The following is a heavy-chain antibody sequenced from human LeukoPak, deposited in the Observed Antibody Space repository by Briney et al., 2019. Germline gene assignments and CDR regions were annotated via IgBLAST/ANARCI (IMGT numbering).Heavy chain of an antibody. CDR2: IRYDGSSE. V-gene: IGHV3-30*02. CDR3: ARENVGYFDY. CDR1: GFTFSNYD. Sequence: PGGSLRLSCAASGFTFSNYDMHWVRQAPGKGLEWVALIRYDGSSEYYADSVRGRFTISRDNSKNTLSLQMSSLRDEDTAVYYCARENVGYFDYWGQGTLVTVSS. D-gene: IGHD1-26*01. J-gene: IGHJ4*02.